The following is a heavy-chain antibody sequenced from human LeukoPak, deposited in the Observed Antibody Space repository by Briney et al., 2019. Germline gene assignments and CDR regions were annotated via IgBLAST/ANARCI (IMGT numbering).Heavy chain of an antibody. CDR1: GFTFSGSA. V-gene: IGHV3-73*01. D-gene: IGHD6-6*01. J-gene: IGHJ4*02. CDR2: IRSKANNYAT. CDR3: TRLGEYSSSSGDY. Sequence: PGGSLRLSCAASGFTFSGSAMYWVRQASGKGLEWVGRIRSKANNYATAYAASVKGRFTVSRDDSKDTAYLQMNSQKTEDTAVYYCTRLGEYSSSSGDYWGQGTLVTVSS.